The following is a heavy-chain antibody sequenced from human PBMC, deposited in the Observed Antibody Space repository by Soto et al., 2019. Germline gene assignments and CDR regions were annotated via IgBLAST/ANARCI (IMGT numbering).Heavy chain of an antibody. V-gene: IGHV3-23*01. Sequence: PRRCLRLSCAASGLTFSNNSMSWVRQVPGRGLEWVSAIPRSGGSPYYADSVKGRFTISRDKSKNTIYLQMNCQRLEHTSVYFWAKERRPDYDSLSHGRYVWGQGTTVTSP. CDR3: AKERRPDYDSLSHGRYV. D-gene: IGHD3-9*01. CDR1: GLTFSNNS. CDR2: IPRSGGSP. J-gene: IGHJ6*02.